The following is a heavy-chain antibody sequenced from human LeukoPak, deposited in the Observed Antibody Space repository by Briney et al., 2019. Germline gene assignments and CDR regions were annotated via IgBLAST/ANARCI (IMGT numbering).Heavy chain of an antibody. Sequence: GASVKVSCKTSGCTFTSYYMHWVRQAPGQGLEWMGVINPSGGSATYAQQFQGRVTMTRDTSTSTVYMELSSLRSEDTATYYCARGTGGTAMNLDYWGQGTLVTVSS. D-gene: IGHD5-18*01. J-gene: IGHJ4*02. CDR3: ARGTGGTAMNLDY. CDR2: INPSGGSA. V-gene: IGHV1-46*01. CDR1: GCTFTSYY.